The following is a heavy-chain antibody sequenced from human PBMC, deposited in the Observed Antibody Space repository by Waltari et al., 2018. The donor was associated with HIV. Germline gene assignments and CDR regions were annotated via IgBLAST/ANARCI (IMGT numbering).Heavy chain of an antibody. CDR3: ANMGGYYYDSSGYYYDFDY. J-gene: IGHJ4*02. CDR2: ISSSSSTR. CDR1: GFTFSSYG. Sequence: EVQLVESGGGLVQPGGSLRLSCAASGFTFSSYGMNWVRQAPGKGLGRVSYISSSSSTRYYADSVKGRFTISRDNAKNSLYLQMNSLRAEDTAVYYCANMGGYYYDSSGYYYDFDYWGQGTLVTVSS. V-gene: IGHV3-48*01. D-gene: IGHD3-22*01.